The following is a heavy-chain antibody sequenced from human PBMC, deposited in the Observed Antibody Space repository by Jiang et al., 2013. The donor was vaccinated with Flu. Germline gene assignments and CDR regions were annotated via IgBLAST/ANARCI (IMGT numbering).Heavy chain of an antibody. CDR1: GFTSSTYD. D-gene: IGHD2-15*01. CDR3: AKDRRGVYCTGGRCYSFDY. V-gene: IGHV3-23*01. J-gene: IGHJ4*02. CDR2: ISGSGGGT. Sequence: QLLESGGGSVQPGGSLRLSCAASGFTSSTYDMTWVRQAPGKGLEWVSAISGSGGGTYYADSVKGRFTISRDDSRNTLYLQMNSLRAEDTAMYYCAKDRRGVYCTGGRCYSFDYWGPGTLVT.